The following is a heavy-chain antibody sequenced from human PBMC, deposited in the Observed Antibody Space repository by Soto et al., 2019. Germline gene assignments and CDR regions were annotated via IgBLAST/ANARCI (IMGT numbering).Heavy chain of an antibody. CDR3: AKIADSSGYLYSGMDV. CDR2: ISGSVGST. CDR1: AFTFSSYA. Sequence: EVQLLESGGGLVQPGGSLRLSCATSAFTFSSYAMSWVHQAPGKGLEWVSAISGSVGSTYYADSVKDRFTISRDNSKNTLYLQMNRMRAEDTTLYYCAKIADSSGYLYSGMDVWGQGTTVTVSS. D-gene: IGHD3-22*01. J-gene: IGHJ6*02. V-gene: IGHV3-23*01.